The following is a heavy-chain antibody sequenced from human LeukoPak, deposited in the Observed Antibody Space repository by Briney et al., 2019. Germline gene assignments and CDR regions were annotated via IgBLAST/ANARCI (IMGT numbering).Heavy chain of an antibody. CDR3: ARCLTGWFDP. V-gene: IGHV4-39*07. Sequence: KPSETLSLTCTVSGGSISSSSYYWGWIRQPPGKGREWIGSIYHSASTNYNPSLKSRVTMSVDTSKNQFSLKLSSVTAADTAVYYCARCLTGWFDPWGQGTLVTVSS. CDR1: GGSISSSSYY. CDR2: IYHSAST. J-gene: IGHJ5*02.